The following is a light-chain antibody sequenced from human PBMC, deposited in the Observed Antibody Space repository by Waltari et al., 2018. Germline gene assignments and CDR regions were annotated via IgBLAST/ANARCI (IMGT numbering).Light chain of an antibody. V-gene: IGLV1-40*01. CDR2: VNN. CDR1: SSNIAADSG. CDR3: QSYDSSLSGVV. Sequence: QSVLTQPPSVSGAPGQRVTISCTGSSSNIAADSGLHWYQHLPGTAPKLLIYVNNNRPSGVSDRFSGSKSGTSASLAITGLQAEDEADYYCQSYDSSLSGVVFGGGTKVTVL. J-gene: IGLJ3*02.